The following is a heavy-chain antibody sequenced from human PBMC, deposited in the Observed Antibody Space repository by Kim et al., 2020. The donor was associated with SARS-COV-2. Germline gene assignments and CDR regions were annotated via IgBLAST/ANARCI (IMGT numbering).Heavy chain of an antibody. J-gene: IGHJ4*02. Sequence: SETLSLTCTVSGGSISSSSYYWGWIRQPPGKGLEWIGSIYYSGSTYYNPALKSRATISVDTSNNQFSLKLSSVTAADTAVYYCARHIYDYVWGSYRYPRTFDYWGQGTLVTVSS. CDR2: IYYSGST. V-gene: IGHV4-39*01. D-gene: IGHD3-16*02. CDR1: GGSISSSSYY. CDR3: ARHIYDYVWGSYRYPRTFDY.